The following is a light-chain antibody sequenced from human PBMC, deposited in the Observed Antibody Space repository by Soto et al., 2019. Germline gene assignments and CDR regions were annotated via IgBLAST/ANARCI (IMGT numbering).Light chain of an antibody. CDR2: DAS. CDR3: QQYDNLPVRVT. V-gene: IGKV1-33*01. CDR1: QDISNY. J-gene: IGKJ3*01. Sequence: DIQMTQSPSSLSASVGDRVTITCQASQDISNYLNWYQQKPGKAPKLLIYDASNLGTGVPSRFSGSGTGTDFTFTISSLQPEDIATYYCQQYDNLPVRVTFGPGTKVDIK.